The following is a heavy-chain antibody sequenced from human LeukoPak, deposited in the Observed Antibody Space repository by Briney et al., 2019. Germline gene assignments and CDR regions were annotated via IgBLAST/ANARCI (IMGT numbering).Heavy chain of an antibody. J-gene: IGHJ4*02. D-gene: IGHD2-2*01. CDR3: AKERRIPSQYYFDY. Sequence: PGGSLRLSCAASGFTFSSYGMHWVRQAPGKGLEWVAVISYDGSNKYYADSVKGRFTISRDNSKNTLYLQMNSLRAEDTAVYYCAKERRIPSQYYFDYWGQGTLVTVSS. CDR1: GFTFSSYG. CDR2: ISYDGSNK. V-gene: IGHV3-30*18.